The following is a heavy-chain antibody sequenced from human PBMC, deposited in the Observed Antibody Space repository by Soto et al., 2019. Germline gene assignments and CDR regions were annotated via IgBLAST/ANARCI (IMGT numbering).Heavy chain of an antibody. J-gene: IGHJ6*02. CDR3: ARDLRFGELPGYYYYGMDV. V-gene: IGHV4-34*01. CDR2: INHSGST. CDR1: GGSFSGYY. Sequence: KSSETLSLTCAVYGGSFSGYYWSWIRQPPGKGLEWIGEINHSGSTNYNPSLKSRVTISVDTSKNQFSLKLSSVTAADTAVYYCARDLRFGELPGYYYYGMDVWGQGTTVTVSS. D-gene: IGHD3-10*01.